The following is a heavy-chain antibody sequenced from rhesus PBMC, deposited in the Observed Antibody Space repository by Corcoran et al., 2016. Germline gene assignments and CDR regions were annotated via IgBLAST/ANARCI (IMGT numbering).Heavy chain of an antibody. CDR3: ARVWGY. CDR1: GFSIKTAGAG. J-gene: IGHJ4*01. D-gene: IGHD3-34*01. Sequence: QVTLKESGPALVKPTQTLTLPCTFSGFSIKTAGAGGGWIRQPPGKALEWLASIYWDDSKYYSKSLKTRLSISKDTTKNQVVLTLTNMDPVDTATYYCARVWGYWGQGVLVTISS. CDR2: IYWDDSK. V-gene: IGHV2-95*01.